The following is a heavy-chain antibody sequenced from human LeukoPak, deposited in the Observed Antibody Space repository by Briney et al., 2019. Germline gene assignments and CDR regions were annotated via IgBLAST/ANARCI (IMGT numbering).Heavy chain of an antibody. D-gene: IGHD5-24*01. Sequence: ASVKVSCKTSGYTFIGYSINWLRQAPGQGLEWMGWISTNTGNPTYAQGFTGRFVFSLDTSVSTAYLQISSLKPEDTAVYYCARDAATINFDSWGQGTLVTVSS. CDR1: GYTFIGYS. CDR2: ISTNTGNP. V-gene: IGHV7-4-1*02. CDR3: ARDAATINFDS. J-gene: IGHJ4*02.